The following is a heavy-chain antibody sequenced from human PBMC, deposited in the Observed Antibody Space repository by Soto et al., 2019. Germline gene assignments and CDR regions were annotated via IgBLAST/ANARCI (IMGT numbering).Heavy chain of an antibody. CDR2: ISGSGGST. D-gene: IGHD6-19*01. CDR1: GFTFSSYA. J-gene: IGHJ4*02. V-gene: IGHV3-23*01. CDR3: AKGSSVGWYYFDY. Sequence: GGSLRLSCAASGFTFSSYAMSWVRQAPGKGLEWVSGISGSGGSTYYADSVKGRFSISRDNSKNMLFLQMNSLRAEDTAVYYCAKGSSVGWYYFDYRGQGTLVTVSS.